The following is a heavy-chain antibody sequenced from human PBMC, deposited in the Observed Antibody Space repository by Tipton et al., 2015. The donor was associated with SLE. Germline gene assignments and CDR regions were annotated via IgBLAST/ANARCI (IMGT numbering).Heavy chain of an antibody. CDR2: IKQDGSEK. V-gene: IGHV3-7*01. CDR1: GFTFSSYW. J-gene: IGHJ6*02. D-gene: IGHD5-12*01. CDR3: ARVPQWLRSHYGMDV. Sequence: GSLRLSCAASGFTFSSYWMSWVRQAPGKGLEWVANIKQDGSEKSYVDSVKGRFTISRDNAKNSLYLQMNSLRAEDTAVYYCARVPQWLRSHYGMDVWGQGTTVTVSS.